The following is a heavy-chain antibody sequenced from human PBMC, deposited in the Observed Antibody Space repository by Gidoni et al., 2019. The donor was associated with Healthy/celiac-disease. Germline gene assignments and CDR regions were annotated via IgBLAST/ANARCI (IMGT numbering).Heavy chain of an antibody. D-gene: IGHD2-2*02. CDR2: IYYSGST. J-gene: IGHJ3*02. Sequence: QVQLQESGPGLVKPSETLSLTCTVSGGSISSYYWSWIRQPPGKGLEWIGYIYYSGSTNYNPSLKSRVTISVDTSKNQFSLKLSSVTAADTAVYYCARSLLYCSSTSCYRVYAFDIWGQGTMVTVSS. V-gene: IGHV4-59*01. CDR3: ARSLLYCSSTSCYRVYAFDI. CDR1: GGSISSYY.